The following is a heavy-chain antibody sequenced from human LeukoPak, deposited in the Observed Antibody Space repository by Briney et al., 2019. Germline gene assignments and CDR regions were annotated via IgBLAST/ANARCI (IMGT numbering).Heavy chain of an antibody. CDR1: GLAFSSYS. V-gene: IGHV3-30*04. J-gene: IGHJ4*02. D-gene: IGHD3-22*01. Sequence: GRSLRLSCVASGLAFSSYSMHWVRQAPGKGLEWVGVISYDGSDEYYTDSVKGRFTISRDNSKNTVYLQMNSLRADDTAVYYCARDANYYDSSGYDGPDRYPDYWGQGTLVTVSS. CDR2: ISYDGSDE. CDR3: ARDANYYDSSGYDGPDRYPDY.